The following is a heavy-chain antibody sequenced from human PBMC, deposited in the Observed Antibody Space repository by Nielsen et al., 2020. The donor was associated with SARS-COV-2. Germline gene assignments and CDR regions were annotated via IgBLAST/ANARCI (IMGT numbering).Heavy chain of an antibody. D-gene: IGHD5-24*01. CDR3: AKRGDGYSPSDY. CDR2: INWNGGST. V-gene: IGHV3-20*04. CDR1: GFTFDDYA. J-gene: IGHJ4*02. Sequence: GESLKISCAASGFTFDDYAMHWVRQAPGKGLEWVSGINWNGGSTGYADSVKGRFTISRDNAKNSLYLQMNSLRAEDTALYYCAKRGDGYSPSDYWGQGTLVTVSS.